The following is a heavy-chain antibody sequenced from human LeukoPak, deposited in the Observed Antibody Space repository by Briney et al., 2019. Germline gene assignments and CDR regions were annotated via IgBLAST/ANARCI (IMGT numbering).Heavy chain of an antibody. J-gene: IGHJ3*02. CDR3: ARGVGPAGDTLWFGEPYAFDI. D-gene: IGHD3-10*01. CDR1: GFTFSNYA. CDR2: IWYDGSNK. Sequence: GGSLRLSCAAAGFTFSNYAMTWVRQAPGKGLEWVAVIWYDGSNKYYADSVKGRFTISRDNSKNTLYLQMNSLRAEDTAVYFCARGVGPAGDTLWFGEPYAFDIWGQGTMVTVSS. V-gene: IGHV3-33*08.